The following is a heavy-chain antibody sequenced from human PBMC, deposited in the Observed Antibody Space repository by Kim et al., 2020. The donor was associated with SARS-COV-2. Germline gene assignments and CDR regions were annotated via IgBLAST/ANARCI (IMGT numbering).Heavy chain of an antibody. J-gene: IGHJ4*02. CDR2: ISDSGRNT. Sequence: GGSLRLSCAASGFTFGIYAMSWARQAPGKGLEWLSTISDSGRNTHYADSVKGRFTISRDNSMNTLYLQMNSLRAEDTAVYYCDASDYWGQGTLVTVSS. V-gene: IGHV3-23*01. CDR1: GFTFGIYA. CDR3: DASDY.